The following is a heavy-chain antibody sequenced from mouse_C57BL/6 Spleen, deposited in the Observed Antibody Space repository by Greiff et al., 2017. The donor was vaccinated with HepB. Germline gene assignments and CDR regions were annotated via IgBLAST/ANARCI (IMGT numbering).Heavy chain of an antibody. V-gene: IGHV1-55*01. CDR1: GYTFTSYW. Sequence: VQLQQSGAELEKPGASVKMSCKASGYTFTSYWITWVKQRPGQGLEWIGDIYPGSGSTNYNEKFKSKATLTVDTSSSTAYMQLSSLTSEDSAVYYCARETGGSGYPFAYWGQGTLVTVSA. CDR2: IYPGSGST. CDR3: ARETGGSGYPFAY. J-gene: IGHJ3*01. D-gene: IGHD3-2*02.